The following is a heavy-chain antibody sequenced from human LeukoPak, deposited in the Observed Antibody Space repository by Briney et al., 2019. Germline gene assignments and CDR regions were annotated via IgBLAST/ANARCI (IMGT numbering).Heavy chain of an antibody. Sequence: VASVKVSCKASGYTFTGYYMHWVRQAPGQGLEWMGWINPNSGGTNYAQKFQGRVTMTRDTSISTAYMELSRLRSDDTAVYYCARAQYSSGWYWGNWGQGTLVTVSS. D-gene: IGHD6-19*01. CDR1: GYTFTGYY. CDR2: INPNSGGT. CDR3: ARAQYSSGWYWGN. V-gene: IGHV1-2*02. J-gene: IGHJ4*02.